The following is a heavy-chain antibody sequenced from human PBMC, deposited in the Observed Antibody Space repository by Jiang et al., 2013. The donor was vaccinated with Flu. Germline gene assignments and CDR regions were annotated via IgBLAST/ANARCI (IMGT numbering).Heavy chain of an antibody. CDR3: ARIDLYWGAAD. CDR2: ISSSSSYT. D-gene: IGHD3-16*01. J-gene: IGHJ4*02. V-gene: IGHV3-11*03. Sequence: VQLLESGGGVVQPGGSLRLSCAASGFTFSDYYMSWIRQAPGKGLNWVSYISSSSSYTNYADSVKGRFTISRDNAKNSLYLQMNSLRAEDTAIYYCARIDLYWGAADWGQGTLVTGLL. CDR1: GFTFSDYY.